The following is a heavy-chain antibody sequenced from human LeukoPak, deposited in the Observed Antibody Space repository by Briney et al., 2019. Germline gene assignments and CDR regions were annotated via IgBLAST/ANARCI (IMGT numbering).Heavy chain of an antibody. V-gene: IGHV3-23*01. CDR2: ISGSGDST. CDR1: GFTFSSDA. CDR3: AKGLRTGVGPYMGYHYYMDV. Sequence: GGSLRLSCAASGFTFSSDAMSWVRQAPGKGLEWVSTISGSGDSTYYANFVKGRFTISRDNSKNTLWLQVSSLRAEDTAVYYCAKGLRTGVGPYMGYHYYMDVWGKGATVTVSS. D-gene: IGHD3-16*01. J-gene: IGHJ6*03.